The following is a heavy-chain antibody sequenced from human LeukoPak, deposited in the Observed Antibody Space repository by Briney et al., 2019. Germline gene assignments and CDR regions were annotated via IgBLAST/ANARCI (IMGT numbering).Heavy chain of an antibody. V-gene: IGHV3-21*01. CDR2: ISSSSSYT. CDR1: GFTFSSYS. CDR3: ARSIAVAGRGVY. J-gene: IGHJ4*02. Sequence: GGSLRLSCAASGFTFSSYSMNWVRQAPGKGLEWVSSISSSSSYTYYADSVKGRFTISRDNAKNSLYLQMNSLRAEDTAVYYCARSIAVAGRGVYWGQGTLVTVSS. D-gene: IGHD6-19*01.